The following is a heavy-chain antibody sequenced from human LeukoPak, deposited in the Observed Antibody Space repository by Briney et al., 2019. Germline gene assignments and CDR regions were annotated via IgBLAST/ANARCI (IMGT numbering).Heavy chain of an antibody. CDR3: AGDLFSGSYQEDF. V-gene: IGHV3-7*01. D-gene: IGHD1-26*01. Sequence: GGSLRLSCAASGFTLSSYWMSWVRQAPGKGLEWVANIKYDGSGKYYADSVKGRFTISRDDAKNSLYLEMNRLRVEDTAVYYCAGDLFSGSYQEDFWGQGTQVTVSS. J-gene: IGHJ4*02. CDR1: GFTLSSYW. CDR2: IKYDGSGK.